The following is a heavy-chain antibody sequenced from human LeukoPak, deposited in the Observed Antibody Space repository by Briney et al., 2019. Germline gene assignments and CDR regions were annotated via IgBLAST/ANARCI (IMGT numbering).Heavy chain of an antibody. Sequence: EASVKVSCKASGYVFTGNYMHWVRQAPGQGLEWMGWINPNSGDTNYAQKFQGRVTMTRDTSISTAYMELSRLRSDDTAVYYCVRRAAAGAIDYWGQGTLVTVSS. CDR3: VRRAAAGAIDY. CDR2: INPNSGDT. D-gene: IGHD6-13*01. CDR1: GYVFTGNY. V-gene: IGHV1-2*02. J-gene: IGHJ4*02.